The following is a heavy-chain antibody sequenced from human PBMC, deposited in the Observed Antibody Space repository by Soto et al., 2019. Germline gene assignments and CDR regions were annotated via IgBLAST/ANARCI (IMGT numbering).Heavy chain of an antibody. CDR2: IYYSGST. Sequence: PSETLSLTCTVSGCSISSYYWSWIRQPPGKGLEWIGYIYYSGSTNYNPSLKSRVIISVDTSKNQFSLKLSSVTAADTAVYYCARAADSSGYYFDCWGQGTLVTVSS. CDR1: GCSISSYY. D-gene: IGHD3-22*01. J-gene: IGHJ4*02. CDR3: ARAADSSGYYFDC. V-gene: IGHV4-59*12.